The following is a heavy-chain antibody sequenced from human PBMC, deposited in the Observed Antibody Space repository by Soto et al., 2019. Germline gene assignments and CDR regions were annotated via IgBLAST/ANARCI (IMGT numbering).Heavy chain of an antibody. CDR1: GFTFSSYG. CDR3: AKDQVTSGWYKWSWFGP. V-gene: IGHV3-30*18. CDR2: ISYDGRNK. D-gene: IGHD6-19*01. Sequence: QVQLVESGGGVVQPGRSLRLSCAASGFTFSSYGMDWVRQAPGKGLEWVSFISYDGRNKDYADSVKGRFTISRDNSNNTLYLQMNSLRAEDTAVYYCAKDQVTSGWYKWSWFGPWRQGTLVTVSS. J-gene: IGHJ5*02.